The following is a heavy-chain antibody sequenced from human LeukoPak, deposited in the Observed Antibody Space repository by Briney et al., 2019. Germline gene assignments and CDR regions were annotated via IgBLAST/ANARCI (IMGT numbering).Heavy chain of an antibody. Sequence: SETLSLTCTVSSGSISSSSYYWGWIRQPPGKGLEWIGSIYYSGSTYYNPSLKSRVTISVDTSKNQFSLKLSSVTAADTAVYYCARSGYSSGWCDYWGQGTLVTVSS. D-gene: IGHD6-19*01. CDR3: ARSGYSSGWCDY. J-gene: IGHJ4*02. CDR2: IYYSGST. CDR1: SGSISSSSYY. V-gene: IGHV4-39*01.